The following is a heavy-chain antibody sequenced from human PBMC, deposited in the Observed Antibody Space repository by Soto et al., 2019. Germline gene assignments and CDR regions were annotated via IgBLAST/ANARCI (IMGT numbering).Heavy chain of an antibody. Sequence: SETLSLTCNVSGGSISSDDFFWSWVRQHPARGLEWIGYIYHSGTTYYNPSLQSRITISVDTSKNQFSLKLSSVTAADTAVYYCARVNIGYSSGWLNWFDPWGQGTLVTVSS. CDR3: ARVNIGYSSGWLNWFDP. D-gene: IGHD6-19*01. CDR1: GGSISSDDFF. V-gene: IGHV4-31*03. CDR2: IYHSGTT. J-gene: IGHJ5*02.